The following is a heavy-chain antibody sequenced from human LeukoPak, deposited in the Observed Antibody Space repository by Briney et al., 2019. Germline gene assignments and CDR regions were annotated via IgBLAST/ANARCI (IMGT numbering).Heavy chain of an antibody. J-gene: IGHJ3*02. V-gene: IGHV1-8*01. Sequence: ASVKVSCKASGYTFTSYDINWVRQATGQGLEWMGWMNPNSGNTGYAQKFQGRVTMTRNTSISTAYMELSSLRSEDTAVYYCARGQFYNYYDSSGYYYRGSAFDIWGQGTMVTVSS. CDR1: GYTFTSYD. CDR2: MNPNSGNT. CDR3: ARGQFYNYYDSSGYYYRGSAFDI. D-gene: IGHD3-22*01.